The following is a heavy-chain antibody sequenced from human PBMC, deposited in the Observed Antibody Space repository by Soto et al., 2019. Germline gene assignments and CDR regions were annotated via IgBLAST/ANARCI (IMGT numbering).Heavy chain of an antibody. CDR2: IYYTGST. CDR1: GGSVSSHY. J-gene: IGHJ5*02. D-gene: IGHD3-10*01. V-gene: IGHV4-59*02. Sequence: QVQLQESGPGLVRPSETLSLTCTVSGGSVSSHYWSWIRQPPGKGLEWIGYIYYTGSTYYNPSLKSRVTMSLDTSRNQLLLQLNSVTAADTAVYYCARGSAGSGKNNWFDPWGQGTLVTVSS. CDR3: ARGSAGSGKNNWFDP.